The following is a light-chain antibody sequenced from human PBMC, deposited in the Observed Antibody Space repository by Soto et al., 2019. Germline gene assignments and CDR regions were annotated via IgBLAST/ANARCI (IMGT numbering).Light chain of an antibody. Sequence: DIQMTQSPSSLSASVGDRVTITCRASQNVYTYLNWYQQKPGKAPNLLIYAASNLQSGVPSRFSGSGSGTDFTLTISSLQADDFATYYCQQSYGTLTFGPGTKVDIK. CDR3: QQSYGTLT. CDR1: QNVYTY. J-gene: IGKJ3*01. CDR2: AAS. V-gene: IGKV1-39*01.